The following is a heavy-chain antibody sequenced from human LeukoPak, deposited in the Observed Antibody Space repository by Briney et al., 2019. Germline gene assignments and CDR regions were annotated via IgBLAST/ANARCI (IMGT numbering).Heavy chain of an antibody. CDR3: AKLKINYYHYMDV. CDR2: IRSDGRNT. J-gene: IGHJ6*03. D-gene: IGHD3-16*01. Sequence: GGSLRLSCAASGFTFTSYGMQFSSYGMHWVRQAPGKGLEWVAFIRSDGRNTYYADSVKGRFTISRDNTKNTLYLQMNSLRAEDTAVYYCAKLKINYYHYMDVWGIGTTVIVSS. V-gene: IGHV3-30*02. CDR1: GFTFTSYGMQFSSYG.